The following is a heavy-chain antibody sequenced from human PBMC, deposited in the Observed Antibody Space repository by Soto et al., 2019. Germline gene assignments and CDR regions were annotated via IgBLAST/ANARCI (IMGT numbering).Heavy chain of an antibody. CDR1: RFTFSNYA. D-gene: IGHD4-17*01. J-gene: IGHJ4*02. V-gene: IGHV3-23*01. Sequence: GGSLRLSCAASRFTFSNYAMSWVRQAPGKGLERVSSIGATGATTYYADSVKGRFTISRDNSKNTLYLQMNSLRAEDTAVYYCAKVVVAVTGFDNWGQGTLVTVSS. CDR2: IGATGATT. CDR3: AKVVVAVTGFDN.